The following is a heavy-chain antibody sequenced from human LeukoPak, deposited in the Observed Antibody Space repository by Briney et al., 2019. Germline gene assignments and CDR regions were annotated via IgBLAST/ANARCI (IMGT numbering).Heavy chain of an antibody. V-gene: IGHV4-59*08. Sequence: SETLSLTCIVSGGSIGTYYWSWTRQFPGKGLEWIGYIYVTGSTRYNPFLQSRVTISVDTSRNQFFLKMSSVTAADTAVYYCARHIGGGIEDMDVWGTGTKVTVSS. J-gene: IGHJ6*03. CDR1: GGSIGTYY. CDR2: IYVTGST. CDR3: ARHIGGGIEDMDV. D-gene: IGHD3-16*02.